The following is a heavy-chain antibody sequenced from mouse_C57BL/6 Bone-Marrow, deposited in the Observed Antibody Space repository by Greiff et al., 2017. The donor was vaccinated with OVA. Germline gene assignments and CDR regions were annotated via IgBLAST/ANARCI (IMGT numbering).Heavy chain of an antibody. CDR2: IDPENGDT. CDR3: TFGRGFAY. J-gene: IGHJ3*01. CDR1: GFNIKDDY. Sequence: EVKLQESGAELVRPGASVKLSCTASGFNIKDDYMHWVKQRPEQGLEWIGWIDPENGDTEYASKFQGKATITADTSSNTAYLQLSSLTSEDTAVYYFTFGRGFAYWGQGTLVTVSA. V-gene: IGHV14-4*01.